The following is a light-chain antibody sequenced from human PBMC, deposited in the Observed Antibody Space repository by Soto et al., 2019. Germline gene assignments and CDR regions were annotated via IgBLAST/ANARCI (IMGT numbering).Light chain of an antibody. CDR2: WAS. CDR1: QSLLYSSNNKNY. V-gene: IGKV4-1*01. J-gene: IGKJ1*01. Sequence: DIVMTQSPDSLAVSLGERATINCKSSQSLLYSSNNKNYLAWYQQKAGQPPKLLIYWASTRESGVPDRFSGSGSGTDFTLTISSLQAEDVAVYYCQQYYSTPWTFGQGTKVEIK. CDR3: QQYYSTPWT.